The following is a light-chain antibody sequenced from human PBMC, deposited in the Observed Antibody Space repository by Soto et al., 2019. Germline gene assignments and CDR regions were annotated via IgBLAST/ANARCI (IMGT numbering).Light chain of an antibody. V-gene: IGKV1-5*01. Sequence: DIQMTQSPSTLSASVGDRVTITCRASQSISSWLAWYQQKPGKAPKLLIYDAFSLESGVPSRFSGSGSGTEFTLTISSLQPDDFATYYCQQYNSYSWTFGQGTKV. J-gene: IGKJ1*01. CDR2: DAF. CDR3: QQYNSYSWT. CDR1: QSISSW.